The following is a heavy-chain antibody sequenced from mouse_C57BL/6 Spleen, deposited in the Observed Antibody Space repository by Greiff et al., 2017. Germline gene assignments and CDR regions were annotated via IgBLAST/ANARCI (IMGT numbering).Heavy chain of an antibody. J-gene: IGHJ3*01. V-gene: IGHV1-69*01. CDR1: GYTFTSYW. CDR2: IDPSDSYT. CDR3: ARSSYGSSSWFAD. Sequence: VKLQQSGAELVLPGASVKLSCTASGYTFTSYWMHWVKQRPGQGLEWIGEIDPSDSYTNYNQKFKGKSTLTVDKSSSTAYMQLSSLTSEDSAVYYCARSSYGSSSWFADWGQGTLVTVSA. D-gene: IGHD1-1*01.